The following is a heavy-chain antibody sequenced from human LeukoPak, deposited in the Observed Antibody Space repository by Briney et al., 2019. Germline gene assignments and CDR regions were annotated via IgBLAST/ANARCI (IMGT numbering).Heavy chain of an antibody. Sequence: GSLRLSCAASGFTFSRDSMNWVRQAPGKGLEWISYISHDGAIIYYADSVRGRFTISRDNARNSLYLQMHSLRAEDTAVYYCVRDNPRCCGVVPANIDDYWGQGTLVTVSS. V-gene: IGHV3-48*01. CDR2: ISHDGAII. CDR1: GFTFSRDS. CDR3: VRDNPRCCGVVPANIDDY. J-gene: IGHJ4*02. D-gene: IGHD2-15*01.